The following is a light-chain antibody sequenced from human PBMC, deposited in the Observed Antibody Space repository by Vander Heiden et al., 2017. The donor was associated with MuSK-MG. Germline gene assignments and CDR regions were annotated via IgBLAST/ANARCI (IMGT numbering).Light chain of an antibody. CDR3: AAWDDSLHALL. V-gene: IGLV1-44*01. J-gene: IGLJ2*01. CDR1: SFNVGSNA. Sequence: QPILPQPPSASATPGQRVTISCSGGSFNVGSNAVHWYQQFSGTAPKLLIYSNDQRPSGVPDRFSGSKSGTSASLAISGVQSEDEAEYFCAAWDDSLHALLFGGGTKLTAL. CDR2: SND.